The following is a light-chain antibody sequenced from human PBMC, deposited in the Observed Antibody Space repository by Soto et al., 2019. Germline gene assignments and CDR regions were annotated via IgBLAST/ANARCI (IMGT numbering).Light chain of an antibody. CDR2: RNN. CDR3: SAWDDSLSGHVV. CDR1: SSNIGSNY. Sequence: QSVLTQPPSASGTPGQRVTISCSGSSSNIGSNYVYWYQQLPGTAPKLLIYRNNQRPSGVPDRFSGSESGTSASLAISGLRSEDEDEYYCSAWDDSLSGHVVFGGGTKVTVL. V-gene: IGLV1-47*01. J-gene: IGLJ2*01.